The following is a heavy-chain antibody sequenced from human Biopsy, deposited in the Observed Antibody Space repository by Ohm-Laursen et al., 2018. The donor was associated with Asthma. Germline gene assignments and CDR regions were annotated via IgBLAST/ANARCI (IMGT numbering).Heavy chain of an antibody. CDR2: ISYDGSNQ. V-gene: IGHV3-30-3*01. J-gene: IGHJ6*02. CDR3: ARGRLVWGDYYDVDV. CDR1: GFTFSDYA. Sequence: SLRLSCAASGFTFSDYAVHWVRQAPGKGLAWVATISYDGSNQYYADSVKGRFTISRDNSKNTLFLQMGGLRAEDAAVYYCARGRLVWGDYYDVDVWGHGTTVTVSS. D-gene: IGHD3-10*01.